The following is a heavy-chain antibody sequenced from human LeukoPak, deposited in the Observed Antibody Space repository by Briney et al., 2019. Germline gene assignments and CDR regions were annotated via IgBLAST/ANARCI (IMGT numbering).Heavy chain of an antibody. CDR1: GFTFSSYA. D-gene: IGHD5-18*01. CDR2: ISGSGGST. CDR3: AKDQIYSYGFDY. J-gene: IGHJ4*02. Sequence: GGSLRLSCAASGFTFSSYAMSWVRQAPGKGLEWVSAISGSGGSTYYADSVKGRFTISRDNSKNTLYLQMNSLRAEDTAVYYSAKDQIYSYGFDYWGQGTLVTVSS. V-gene: IGHV3-23*01.